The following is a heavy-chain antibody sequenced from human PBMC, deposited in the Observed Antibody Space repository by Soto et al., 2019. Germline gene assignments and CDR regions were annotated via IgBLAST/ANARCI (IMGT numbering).Heavy chain of an antibody. Sequence: EVQLVESGGGLVQPGGSLRLSCAASGFTFSSYWMSWVRQAPGKGLEWVANIKQDGSEKYYVDSVKGRFTISRDNAKNALNLEXNSLRAEDTAVYYCARDPSVVAAAGIYYYYYGMDVWGQGTTVTVSS. CDR1: GFTFSSYW. D-gene: IGHD6-13*01. CDR2: IKQDGSEK. CDR3: ARDPSVVAAAGIYYYYYGMDV. V-gene: IGHV3-7*01. J-gene: IGHJ6*02.